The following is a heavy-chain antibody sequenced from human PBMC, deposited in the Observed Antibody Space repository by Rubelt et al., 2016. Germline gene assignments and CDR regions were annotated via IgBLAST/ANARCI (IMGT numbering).Heavy chain of an antibody. CDR3: AREITPADLD. D-gene: IGHD2-2*01. CDR2: ISYDGSNK. CDR1: GFTFSSYA. Sequence: VQLLESGGGLVQPGGSLRLSCAASGFTFSSYAMSWVRQAPGKGLEWVAVISYDGSNKYYADSVKGRFTISRDNSKNTPDLQMNSLRAEDTAVYYCAREITPADLDWGQGTLVTVSS. V-gene: IGHV3-30*04. J-gene: IGHJ4*02.